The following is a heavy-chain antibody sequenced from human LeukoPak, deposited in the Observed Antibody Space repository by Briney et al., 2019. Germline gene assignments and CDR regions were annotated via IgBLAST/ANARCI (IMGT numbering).Heavy chain of an antibody. CDR2: IKSKYSGGTT. CDR1: GFTFSTYW. CDR3: TTDGPALSAMI. V-gene: IGHV3-15*01. J-gene: IGHJ4*02. Sequence: TAGGSLRLSCAASGFTFSTYWMSWVRQAPGKGLEWVGRIKSKYSGGTTDYAGPVKGRFTISRDDSKNTLYLQLNSLQTEDTAVYYCTTDGPALSAMIWGQGTLVTVSS. D-gene: IGHD3-16*01.